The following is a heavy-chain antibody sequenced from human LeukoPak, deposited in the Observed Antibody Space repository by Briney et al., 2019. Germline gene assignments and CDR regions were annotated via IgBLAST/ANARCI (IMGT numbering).Heavy chain of an antibody. D-gene: IGHD4-17*01. V-gene: IGHV4-30-2*01. CDR2: IYHSGST. CDR1: GGSFSGYS. CDR3: ARALRAFDY. Sequence: SETLSLTCAVYGGSFSGYSWSWIRQPPGKGLEWIGYIYHSGSTYYNPSLKSRVTISVDRSKNQFSLKLSSVTAADTAVYYCARALRAFDYWGQGTLVTVSS. J-gene: IGHJ4*02.